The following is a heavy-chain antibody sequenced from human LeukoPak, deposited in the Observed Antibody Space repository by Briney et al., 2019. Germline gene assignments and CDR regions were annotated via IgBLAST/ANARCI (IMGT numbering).Heavy chain of an antibody. V-gene: IGHV4-30-4*08. J-gene: IGHJ5*02. CDR1: GGSFSSGDYY. CDR3: ARGGYYYDSSGYYYVIWFDP. CDR2: IYYSGRT. D-gene: IGHD3-22*01. Sequence: SETLSLTCTVSGGSFSSGDYYWSWIRQPPGKGLEWIGYIYYSGRTYYNPSLKSRLTISLDTSKNQFSLQLSSVTAADTAVYYCARGGYYYDSSGYYYVIWFDPWGQGTLVTVSS.